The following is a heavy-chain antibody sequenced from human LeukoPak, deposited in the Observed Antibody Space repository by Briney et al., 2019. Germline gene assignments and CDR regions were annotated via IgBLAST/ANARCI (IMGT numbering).Heavy chain of an antibody. J-gene: IGHJ5*02. Sequence: ASVKVSCKASGYTFTSYAMNWVRQAPGQGLEWMGWINTNTGNPTYAQGFTGRFVFSLDTSVSTAYLQISSLKAEDTAVYYCARDRSVLMVPAAMPSGYNWFDPWGQGTLVTVSS. CDR2: INTNTGNP. CDR1: GYTFTSYA. V-gene: IGHV7-4-1*02. D-gene: IGHD2-2*01. CDR3: ARDRSVLMVPAAMPSGYNWFDP.